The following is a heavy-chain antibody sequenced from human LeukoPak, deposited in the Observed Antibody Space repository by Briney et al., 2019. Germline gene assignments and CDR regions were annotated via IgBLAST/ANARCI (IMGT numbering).Heavy chain of an antibody. CDR1: GFTFDDYG. Sequence: GGSLRLSCAASGFTFDDYGMSWVRQAPGKGLEWVSSISSSSSYIYYADSVKGRFTISRDNAKNSLYLQMNSLRAEDTAVYYCAGDGVAAATDLGYMDVWGKGTTVTVSS. CDR2: ISSSSSYI. V-gene: IGHV3-21*01. CDR3: AGDGVAAATDLGYMDV. D-gene: IGHD6-13*01. J-gene: IGHJ6*03.